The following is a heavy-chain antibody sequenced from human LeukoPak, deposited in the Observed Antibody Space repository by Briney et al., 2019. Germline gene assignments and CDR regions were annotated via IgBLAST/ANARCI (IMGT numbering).Heavy chain of an antibody. Sequence: PSETLSLTCAVYGGSFSGYYWSWIRQPPGKGLEWIGEINHSGSTNYNPSLKSRVTISVDTSKNQFSLKLSSVTAADTAVYYCARGHKQGYCTNGVYYNGGPVGYWGQGTLVTVSS. CDR1: GGSFSGYY. V-gene: IGHV4-34*01. CDR3: ARGHKQGYCTNGVYYNGGPVGY. D-gene: IGHD2-8*01. CDR2: INHSGST. J-gene: IGHJ4*02.